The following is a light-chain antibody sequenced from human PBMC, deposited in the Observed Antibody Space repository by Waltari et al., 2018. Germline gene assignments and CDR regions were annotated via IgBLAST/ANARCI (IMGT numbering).Light chain of an antibody. Sequence: QSVLTQPPSASGTPGQRVTISSSGSSSNIGSNYVYWYQQLPATAPKLLIYRNTQRPPGVPDRFSGSKSGTSASLAISGLRSEDEADYYCAAWDDSLSGWVFGGGTKLTVL. J-gene: IGLJ3*02. CDR1: SSNIGSNY. V-gene: IGLV1-47*01. CDR3: AAWDDSLSGWV. CDR2: RNT.